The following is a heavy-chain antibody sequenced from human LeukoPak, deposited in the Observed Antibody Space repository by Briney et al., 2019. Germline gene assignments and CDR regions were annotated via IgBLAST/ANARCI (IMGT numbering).Heavy chain of an antibody. Sequence: SGGSLRLSCAASKFTFSSYEMNWVRQAPGKGLEWVSYIGTSGRTIFHADSVKGRFTISRDNAKNSLYLQMNSLRAEDTAVYYCVRGGWELDYWGQGTLVTVSS. CDR3: VRGGWELDY. V-gene: IGHV3-48*03. J-gene: IGHJ4*02. CDR2: IGTSGRTI. D-gene: IGHD4-23*01. CDR1: KFTFSSYE.